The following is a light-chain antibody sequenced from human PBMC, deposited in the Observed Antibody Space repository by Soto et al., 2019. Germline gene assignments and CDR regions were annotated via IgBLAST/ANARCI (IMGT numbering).Light chain of an antibody. V-gene: IGKV1-5*03. CDR3: QHYDGFPWT. J-gene: IGKJ1*01. Sequence: DIQMTQSPSTLSASIGDRVTITCRASQNISNWLAWYQQKPGKAPKLLIYKASSLEGGVPSRFSGSASGTEFTLTISSLQPDDFATYYCQHYDGFPWTFGQGTKGEIK. CDR1: QNISNW. CDR2: KAS.